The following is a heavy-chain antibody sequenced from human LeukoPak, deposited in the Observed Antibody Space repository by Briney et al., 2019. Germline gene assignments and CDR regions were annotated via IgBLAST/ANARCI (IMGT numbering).Heavy chain of an antibody. J-gene: IGHJ4*02. V-gene: IGHV3-30-3*01. CDR2: LSSDGSNT. Sequence: PGGSLRLSCTASGFTFSGCQMHWVRQAPGKGLEWVAALSSDGSNTYYTDSVKGRFTISRDNSKNKVYLQMNSLRAEDTAVYYCAREYYGALDYRGQGTLVTVSS. CDR1: GFTFSGCQ. CDR3: AREYYGALDY. D-gene: IGHD4-17*01.